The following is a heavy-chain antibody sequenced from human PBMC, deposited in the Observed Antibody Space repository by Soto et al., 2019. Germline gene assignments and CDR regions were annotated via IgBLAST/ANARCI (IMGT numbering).Heavy chain of an antibody. J-gene: IGHJ6*03. CDR3: ASGGGGRAYYDFWSGYYYYYYMDV. CDR1: GYTLTELS. CDR2: FDPEDGET. Sequence: ASVKVSCKVSGYTLTELSMHWVRQAPGKGLEWMGGFDPEDGETIYAQKYQGRVTMTENTSTDTAYMELSSLRSEDTAVYYCASGGGGRAYYDFWSGYYYYYYMDVWGKGTTVTVSS. D-gene: IGHD3-3*01. V-gene: IGHV1-24*01.